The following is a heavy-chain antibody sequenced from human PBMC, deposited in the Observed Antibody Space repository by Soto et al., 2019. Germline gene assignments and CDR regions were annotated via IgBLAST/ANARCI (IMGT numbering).Heavy chain of an antibody. CDR1: GFTVGSNY. CDR2: IYTGGST. CDR3: ARGRDGYNFY. Sequence: GGSLRLSCAASGFTVGSNYMTWVRQSPGKGLECVSLIYTGGSTYYADSVKGRFTISRDTSKNTLYLQMNSLRADDTAVYYCARGRDGYNFYWGEGALVTVSS. V-gene: IGHV3-53*01. J-gene: IGHJ4*02. D-gene: IGHD5-12*01.